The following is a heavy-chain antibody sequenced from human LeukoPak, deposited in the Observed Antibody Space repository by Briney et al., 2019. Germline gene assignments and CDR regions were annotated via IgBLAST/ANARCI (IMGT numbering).Heavy chain of an antibody. Sequence: GGSLRLSCAASGFTFSSYSMNWVRQAPGQGLEWVTIISYDGSKKYYADYVKGRFTISRDNSKNTLYLQMNSLRAEDTAVYYCARNFRDGYNNSFDYWGQGTLVSVSS. V-gene: IGHV3-30*03. CDR2: ISYDGSKK. CDR3: ARNFRDGYNNSFDY. J-gene: IGHJ4*02. CDR1: GFTFSSYS. D-gene: IGHD5-24*01.